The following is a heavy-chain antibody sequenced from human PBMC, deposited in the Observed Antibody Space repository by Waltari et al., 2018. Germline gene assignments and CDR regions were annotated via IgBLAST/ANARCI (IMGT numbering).Heavy chain of an antibody. Sequence: QLQLQESGSGLVKPSQTLSLTCAVSGGSISSGGYSWSWIRQPPGKGLEWIGYSYHSGIPYYNPSFRSRVTISVDRSKNQFSLKLSSVTAADTAVYYCARGLAKHYDFWSGYYGHYGMDVWGQGTTVTVSS. CDR3: ARGLAKHYDFWSGYYGHYGMDV. D-gene: IGHD3-3*01. CDR1: GGSISSGGYS. J-gene: IGHJ6*02. CDR2: SYHSGIP. V-gene: IGHV4-30-2*01.